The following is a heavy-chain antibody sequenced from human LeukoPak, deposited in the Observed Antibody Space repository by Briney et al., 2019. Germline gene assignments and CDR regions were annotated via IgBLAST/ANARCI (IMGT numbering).Heavy chain of an antibody. Sequence: PSETLSLTCTVSGGSTSFYYWSWIRQPPGKGLEWIGYIYYSGNTNYNPSLKSPVSISVDTSKNQFSLKLSSVTAADTAVYYCARGPTRYYFDYWGQGILVTVPS. CDR3: ARGPTRYYFDY. V-gene: IGHV4-59*01. J-gene: IGHJ4*02. CDR1: GGSTSFYY. D-gene: IGHD1/OR15-1a*01. CDR2: IYYSGNT.